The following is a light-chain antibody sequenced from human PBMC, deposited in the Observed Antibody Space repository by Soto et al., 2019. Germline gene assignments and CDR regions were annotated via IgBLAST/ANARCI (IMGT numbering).Light chain of an antibody. CDR2: DDN. CDR1: SSNIGGNS. J-gene: IGLJ1*01. Sequence: QSLLRQPASVSAAPGQKFTISCSGSSSNIGGNSVSWYQQLPGTAPKLLIYDDNKRPSGIPDRFSGSKSGTSATLGITGFQTGDEADYYCGSWDSSLSAYVFGTGTKVTV. V-gene: IGLV1-51*01. CDR3: GSWDSSLSAYV.